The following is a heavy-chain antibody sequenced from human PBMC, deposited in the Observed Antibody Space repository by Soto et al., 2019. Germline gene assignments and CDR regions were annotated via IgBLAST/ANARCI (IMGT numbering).Heavy chain of an antibody. Sequence: EVQLVESGGGLVQPGGSLRLSCAASGFTLSSYSMNWVRQAPGKGLEWVSYISSSSSTIYYADSVKGRFTISRDNAKNSLYLQMNSLRAEDTAVYYCARRSALTGSYWGQGTLVTVSS. CDR3: ARRSALTGSY. CDR2: ISSSSSTI. CDR1: GFTLSSYS. V-gene: IGHV3-48*01. D-gene: IGHD3-9*01. J-gene: IGHJ4*02.